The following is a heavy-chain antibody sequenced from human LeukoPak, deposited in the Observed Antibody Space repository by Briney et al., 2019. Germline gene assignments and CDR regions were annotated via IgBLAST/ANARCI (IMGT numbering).Heavy chain of an antibody. V-gene: IGHV1-2*02. CDR3: ARDLDFWSGPTFGY. J-gene: IGHJ4*02. CDR2: INPNSGGT. Sequence: RASVKVSCKASGYTFTGYYMHWVRQAPGQGLEWMGWINPNSGGTNYAQKFQGRVTMTRDTSISTAYMELSRLRSDDTAVYYCARDLDFWSGPTFGYWGQGTLVTVFS. D-gene: IGHD3-3*01. CDR1: GYTFTGYY.